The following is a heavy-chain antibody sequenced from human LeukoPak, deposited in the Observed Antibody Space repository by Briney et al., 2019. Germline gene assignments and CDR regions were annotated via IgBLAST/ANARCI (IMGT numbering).Heavy chain of an antibody. CDR2: ISYDGRNK. Sequence: GGSLRLSCAASGFSFTTYAMHWVRQAPGKGLEWVAVISYDGRNKNYADSVKDRFTISRDNFKNTLYLQMSSLRSEDTALYYCAMRWLHYDDSPVFDYWGQGTLLTVSS. CDR1: GFSFTTYA. CDR3: AMRWLHYDDSPVFDY. V-gene: IGHV3-30*03. J-gene: IGHJ4*02. D-gene: IGHD5-24*01.